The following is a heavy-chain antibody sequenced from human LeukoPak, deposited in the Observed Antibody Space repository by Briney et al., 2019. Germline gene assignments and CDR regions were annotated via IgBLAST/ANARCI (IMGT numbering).Heavy chain of an antibody. CDR3: ARDPGPDSSGYYAPYYYYGMDV. D-gene: IGHD3-22*01. V-gene: IGHV4-30-4*01. Sequence: SETLSLTCTVSGGSISSGDYYWSWIRQPPGKGLEWIGYIYYSGSTYYNPSLKSRVTISVDTSKNQFSLKLSSVTAADTAVYYCARDPGPDSSGYYAPYYYYGMDVWGQGTTVTVSS. CDR1: GGSISSGDYY. J-gene: IGHJ6*01. CDR2: IYYSGST.